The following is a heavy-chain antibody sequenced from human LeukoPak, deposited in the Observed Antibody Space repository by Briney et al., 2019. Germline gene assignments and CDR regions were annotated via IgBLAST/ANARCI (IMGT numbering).Heavy chain of an antibody. D-gene: IGHD5-24*01. CDR3: ARDWGGEMATTDYYYYYGMDV. J-gene: IGHJ6*02. V-gene: IGHV4-59*12. CDR1: GGSISSYY. CDR2: IYYSGTT. Sequence: PSETLSLTCTVSGGSISSYYWSWIRQPPGKGLEWIRYIYYSGTTNYNPSLKSRVTISVDTSKNQFSLKLSSVTAADTAVYYCARDWGGEMATTDYYYYYGMDVWGQGTTVTVSS.